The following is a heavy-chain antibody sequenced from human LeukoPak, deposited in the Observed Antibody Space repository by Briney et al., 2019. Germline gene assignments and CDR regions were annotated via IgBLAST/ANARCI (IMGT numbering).Heavy chain of an antibody. J-gene: IGHJ4*02. Sequence: GGSLRLSCAPSGFTFSSYWMHWVRQAPGKGLVWVSRINSDGSRTSYADSVKGRFTISRDNAKNTLNLQMNSLRAEDTAVYYCARISSGWYSDYWGQGTLVTVSA. V-gene: IGHV3-74*01. CDR3: ARISSGWYSDY. CDR1: GFTFSSYW. D-gene: IGHD6-19*01. CDR2: INSDGSRT.